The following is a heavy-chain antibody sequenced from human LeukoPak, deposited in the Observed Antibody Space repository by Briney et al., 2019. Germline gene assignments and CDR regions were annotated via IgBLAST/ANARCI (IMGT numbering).Heavy chain of an antibody. V-gene: IGHV1-3*01. CDR3: ARGPAGWYYDSSGYYYY. J-gene: IGHJ4*02. Sequence: KFQGRVTITRDTSASTAYMELSSLRSEDTAVYYCARGPAGWYYDSSGYYYYWGQGTLVTVSS. D-gene: IGHD3-22*01.